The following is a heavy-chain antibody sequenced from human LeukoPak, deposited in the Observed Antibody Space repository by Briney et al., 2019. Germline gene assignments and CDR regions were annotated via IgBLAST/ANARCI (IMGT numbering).Heavy chain of an antibody. CDR1: GYTFTGYY. D-gene: IGHD3-10*01. V-gene: IGHV1-2*02. Sequence: ASVKVSCKASGYTFTGYYMHWVRQAPGQGLEWMGWINPNSGGTNYAQKFQGRVTMTRDTSISTAYMELSRLRSDATAVYYCARDRVYYYYMDVWGKGTTVTVSS. J-gene: IGHJ6*03. CDR2: INPNSGGT. CDR3: ARDRVYYYYMDV.